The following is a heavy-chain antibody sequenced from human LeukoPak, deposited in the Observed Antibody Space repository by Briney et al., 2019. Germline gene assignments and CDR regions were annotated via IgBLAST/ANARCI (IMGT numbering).Heavy chain of an antibody. CDR2: ISYDGSNK. Sequence: GGSLRLSCAASGFTFSSYGMHWVRQAPGKGLEWVAVISYDGSNKYYADSVKGRFTISRDNSKNTLYLQMNSLRAEDTAVYYCAKDWGYSYGGDFDYWGQGTLVTVSS. CDR3: AKDWGYSYGGDFDY. V-gene: IGHV3-30*18. CDR1: GFTFSSYG. J-gene: IGHJ4*02. D-gene: IGHD5-18*01.